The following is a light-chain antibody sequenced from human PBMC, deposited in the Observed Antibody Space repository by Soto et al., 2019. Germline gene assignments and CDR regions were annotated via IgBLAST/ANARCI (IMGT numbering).Light chain of an antibody. CDR1: QTISNY. CDR3: QQYDNYPLT. J-gene: IGKJ4*01. V-gene: IGKV1-39*01. Sequence: DIQMTQSPSSLSASVGDRVTITCRASQTISNYLNWYQQKPGTAPKLLTFAATRLQTGVPSRFIGSRSGTPFTLTISSLKPEDFATYYRQQYDNYPLTFGGGTKVDI. CDR2: AAT.